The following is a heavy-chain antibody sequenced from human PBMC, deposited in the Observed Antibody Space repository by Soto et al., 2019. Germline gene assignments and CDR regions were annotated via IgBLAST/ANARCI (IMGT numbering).Heavy chain of an antibody. Sequence: QVQLVESGGGLVKPGGSLRLSCAASGFTFSGYNMSWIRQAPGKGLEWVSYITSSGSNTFDAESVKGRFTISRDNTMNLLYLQMNSLSAEDTAVYYCARRGTISSAHHFDHWGQETLVTVSS. V-gene: IGHV3-11*01. J-gene: IGHJ4*02. CDR1: GFTFSGYN. CDR2: ITSSGSNT. D-gene: IGHD6-6*01. CDR3: ARRGTISSAHHFDH.